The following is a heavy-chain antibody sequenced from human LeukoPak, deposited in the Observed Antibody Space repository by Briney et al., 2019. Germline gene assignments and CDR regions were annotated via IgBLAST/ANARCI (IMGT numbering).Heavy chain of an antibody. CDR1: GYTFTSYA. CDR3: ARAPRRENWFDP. J-gene: IGHJ5*02. Sequence: ASVKVSCKASGYTFTSYAMHWVRQAPGQRLEWMGWINAGNGNTKYSQEFQGRVTITRDTSASTAYMELSSLRSEDMAVYYCARAPRRENWFDPWGQGTLVTVSS. V-gene: IGHV1-3*03. D-gene: IGHD5-24*01. CDR2: INAGNGNT.